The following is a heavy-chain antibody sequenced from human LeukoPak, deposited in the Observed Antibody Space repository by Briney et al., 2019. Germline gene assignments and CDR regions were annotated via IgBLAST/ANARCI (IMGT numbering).Heavy chain of an antibody. CDR1: GFSLSSSGMC. D-gene: IGHD6-25*01. Sequence: SGPALVKPPQTLTXTCTFSGFSLSSSGMCINWIRQPPGKALEWLALIDGDDDANYSTSLKTRLTISKDTPKNQVVLTMTNMDPVDTATYYCARLHYSSAWGPSNFDYWGQGILVTVSS. V-gene: IGHV2-70*13. CDR3: ARLHYSSAWGPSNFDY. CDR2: IDGDDDA. J-gene: IGHJ4*02.